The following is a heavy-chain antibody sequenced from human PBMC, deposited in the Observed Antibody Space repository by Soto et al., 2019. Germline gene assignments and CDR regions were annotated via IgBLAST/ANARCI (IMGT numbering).Heavy chain of an antibody. Sequence: GGSLRLSCSASGFSFSYYSMTWVRQAPGKGLEWVSSISVSGSNTYYADSVKGRFTISRDNSRNTLSLQMNSLRAEDTAVYYCANGHSRGPFDFWGQGTLVTVSS. CDR3: ANGHSRGPFDF. CDR1: GFSFSYYS. CDR2: ISVSGSNT. D-gene: IGHD3-22*01. V-gene: IGHV3-23*01. J-gene: IGHJ4*02.